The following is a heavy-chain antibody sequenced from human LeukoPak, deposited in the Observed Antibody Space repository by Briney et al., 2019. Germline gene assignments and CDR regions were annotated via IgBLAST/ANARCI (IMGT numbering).Heavy chain of an antibody. V-gene: IGHV3-7*01. J-gene: IGHJ4*02. CDR2: IQEEGTEK. CDR3: ARPDYSGPYS. CDR1: GFTFSNYW. Sequence: GGSLRLSCAASGFTFSNYWMTWVRQAPGKGLEWVANIQEEGTEKYYVDSVKGRFTISRDNAKNSLYLQMNSLRAEDTAVYYCARPDYSGPYSWGPGTLVTVAS. D-gene: IGHD1-26*01.